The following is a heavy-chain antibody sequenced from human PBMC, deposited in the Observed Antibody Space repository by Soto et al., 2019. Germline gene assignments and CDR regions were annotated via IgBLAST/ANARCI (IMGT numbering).Heavy chain of an antibody. Sequence: ASVKVSCKASGYTFTSYGISWVRQAPGQGLEWMGWINTYDGNTNHAQKFQGRVTMTTDTSTSTAYMELRSLSSDDTAVYYCAASQKFDYWGQGTLVTVSS. CDR3: AASQKFDY. J-gene: IGHJ4*02. CDR1: GYTFTSYG. V-gene: IGHV1-18*01. CDR2: INTYDGNT.